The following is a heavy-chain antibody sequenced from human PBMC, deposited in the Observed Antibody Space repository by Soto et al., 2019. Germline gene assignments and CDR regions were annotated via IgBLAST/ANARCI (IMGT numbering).Heavy chain of an antibody. Sequence: SETLSLTCTVSGGSISSYYRCWLQPPPGKRLEWIGYIYYSGSTNYNPSLKSRVTISVDTSKNTFSLKLSSVTAADTSVYYCASRLNSGSDEIDDFEIWGQGTMVTVSS. CDR3: ASRLNSGSDEIDDFEI. V-gene: IGHV4-59*08. CDR1: GGSISSYY. CDR2: IYYSGST. J-gene: IGHJ3*02. D-gene: IGHD5-12*01.